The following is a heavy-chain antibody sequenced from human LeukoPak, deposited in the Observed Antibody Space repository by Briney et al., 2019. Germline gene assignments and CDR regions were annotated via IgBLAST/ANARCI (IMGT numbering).Heavy chain of an antibody. CDR3: AAALYYFGY. CDR1: GGPISSSTYY. D-gene: IGHD6-25*01. Sequence: PSETLSLTCTVSGGPISSSTYYWGWIRQPPGKGLQWIGTIYYGGSPYYTPSLKSRVTISVDTSKNQFSLKLSSVTAADTAVYYCAAALYYFGYWGQGTLVTVSS. J-gene: IGHJ4*02. V-gene: IGHV4-39*01. CDR2: IYYGGSP.